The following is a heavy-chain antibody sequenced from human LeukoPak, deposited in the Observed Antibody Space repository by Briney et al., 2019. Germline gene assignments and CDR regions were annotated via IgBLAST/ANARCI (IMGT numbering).Heavy chain of an antibody. V-gene: IGHV3-21*01. Sequence: GGSLRLSCAASGFTFNSYSMNWVRQAPGKGLEWVSSISDSSSYIYYADSVKGRFTSSRDNAKNSLYLQMNSLRAEDTGVYYCAREAVYSSGWYFYNGLDVWGQGTTVTVSS. CDR1: GFTFNSYS. J-gene: IGHJ6*02. D-gene: IGHD6-19*01. CDR2: ISDSSSYI. CDR3: AREAVYSSGWYFYNGLDV.